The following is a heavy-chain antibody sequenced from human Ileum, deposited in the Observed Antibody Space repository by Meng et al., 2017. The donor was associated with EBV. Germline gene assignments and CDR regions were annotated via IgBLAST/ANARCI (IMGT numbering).Heavy chain of an antibody. J-gene: IGHJ5*02. CDR2: IDHSGST. V-gene: IGHV4-34*01. CDR1: GGSFTNYN. D-gene: IGHD4-23*01. Sequence: QGQVQQWGAGLLKPSETLSLTCAVYGGSFTNYNWTWIRQPPGKGLEWIGEIDHSGSTKYNPSLKGRVTISLDTSNNQFSLKLNSVTAADTALYYCARYGRCSGNSFYCFDPWGQGSLVTVSS. CDR3: ARYGRCSGNSFYCFDP.